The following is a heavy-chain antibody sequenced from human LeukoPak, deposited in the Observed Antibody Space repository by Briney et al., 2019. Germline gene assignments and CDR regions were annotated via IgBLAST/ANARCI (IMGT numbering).Heavy chain of an antibody. CDR2: IYHSGSI. CDR3: ARAEYSSSPRWAYYYYYMDV. J-gene: IGHJ6*03. V-gene: IGHV4-30-2*01. D-gene: IGHD6-6*01. Sequence: SETLSLTCTVSGGSISSGGYYWSWIRQPPGKGLEWIGYIYHSGSIYYNPSLKSRVTISVDRSKNQFSLKLSSVTAADTAVYYCARAEYSSSPRWAYYYYYMDVWGKGTTVTVSS. CDR1: GGSISSGGYY.